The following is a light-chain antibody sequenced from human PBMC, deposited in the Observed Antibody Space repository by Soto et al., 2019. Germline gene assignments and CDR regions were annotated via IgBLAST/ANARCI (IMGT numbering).Light chain of an antibody. CDR2: GAA. J-gene: IGKJ1*01. CDR3: QQYNNWPRT. V-gene: IGKV3-15*01. CDR1: QSVGTN. Sequence: EIVMTQSPVILSVSPGERATLSCRASQSVGTNLAWYQQKPGQAPRLLISGAATRATGIPARFSGRGSGTEFTLTVSSLQSEDFAVYYCQQYNNWPRTFGQGTNVEIK.